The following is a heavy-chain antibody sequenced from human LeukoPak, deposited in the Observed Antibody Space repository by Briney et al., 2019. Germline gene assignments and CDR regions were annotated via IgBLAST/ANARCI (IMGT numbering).Heavy chain of an antibody. Sequence: PGGSLRLSCAASGFTFSSYSMNWVRQAPGKGLEWVSSISSSSSYIYYADSVKGRFTISRDNAKNSLYLQMNSLRAEDTAVYYCATQQWLDFDYWGQGTLVTVSS. J-gene: IGHJ4*02. CDR1: GFTFSSYS. V-gene: IGHV3-21*01. CDR2: ISSSSSYI. CDR3: ATQQWLDFDY. D-gene: IGHD6-19*01.